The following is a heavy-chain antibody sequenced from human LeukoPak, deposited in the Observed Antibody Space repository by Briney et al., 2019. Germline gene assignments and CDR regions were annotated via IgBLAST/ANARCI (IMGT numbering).Heavy chain of an antibody. Sequence: PGGSLRLSCAASGFTFSSYAMSWVRQAPGKGLEWVSAISGSGGSTYYADSVKGRFTISRDNSKNTLYLQMNSLRAEDTAVYYCAKDPPRRYRSYQLLYTHDKVNWFDPWGQGTLVTVSS. CDR1: GFTFSSYA. CDR2: ISGSGGST. D-gene: IGHD2-2*02. J-gene: IGHJ5*02. CDR3: AKDPPRRYRSYQLLYTHDKVNWFDP. V-gene: IGHV3-23*01.